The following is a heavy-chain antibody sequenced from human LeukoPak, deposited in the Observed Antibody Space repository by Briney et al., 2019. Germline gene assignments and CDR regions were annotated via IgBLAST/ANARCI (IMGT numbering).Heavy chain of an antibody. CDR3: ARTVTTSSYYFDY. Sequence: ASVKVSCKASGYTFTTYGVSWVRQAPGQGLEWMGWISGYDGNTNYAQKLRGRVTMTTDTSTSAAYMDLRSLRSDDTALYYCARTVTTSSYYFDYWGQGTLVTVSS. J-gene: IGHJ4*02. CDR2: ISGYDGNT. V-gene: IGHV1-18*01. CDR1: GYTFTTYG. D-gene: IGHD4-17*01.